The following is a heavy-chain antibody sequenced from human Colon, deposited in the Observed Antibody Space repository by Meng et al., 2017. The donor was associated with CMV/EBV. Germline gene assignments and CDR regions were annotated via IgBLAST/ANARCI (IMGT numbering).Heavy chain of an antibody. Sequence: EVQLVAPGAGLFQPGGALGLSCKASGFTFSSHYMSWVRQAPGKGLEWVSVICSGGSTYYADSVKGRFTISGDNAENTLYLQMDSLRVDDTAVYYCAAQRRAGFDSWGQGTLVTVSS. V-gene: IGHV3-53*01. D-gene: IGHD5-24*01. J-gene: IGHJ5*01. CDR3: AAQRRAGFDS. CDR2: ICSGGST. CDR1: GFTFSSHY.